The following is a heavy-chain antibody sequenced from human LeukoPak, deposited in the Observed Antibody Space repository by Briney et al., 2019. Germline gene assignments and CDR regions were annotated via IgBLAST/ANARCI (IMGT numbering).Heavy chain of an antibody. V-gene: IGHV1-8*01. CDR1: GYTFTSYD. D-gene: IGHD5-12*01. CDR3: ARGRQGGGYRFGDY. J-gene: IGHJ4*02. Sequence: ASVKVSCKASGYTFTSYDINWVRQATAQRREGMGWMNPNSGNTGYAQKFQGRVTMTRNTSISTAYMELGSLRSEDTAVYYCARGRQGGGYRFGDYWGQGTLVTVSS. CDR2: MNPNSGNT.